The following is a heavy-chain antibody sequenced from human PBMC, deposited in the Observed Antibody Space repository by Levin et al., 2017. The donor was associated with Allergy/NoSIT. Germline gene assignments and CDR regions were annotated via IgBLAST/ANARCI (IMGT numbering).Heavy chain of an antibody. CDR1: GFIFSSSW. D-gene: IGHD3-10*01. V-gene: IGHV3-7*03. J-gene: IGHJ5*02. CDR2: INEDGSAK. Sequence: TGGSLRLSCVVSGFIFSSSWMSWVRQAPGKGLEWVANINEDGSAKYYVDSVKGRFTVSRDNAENSLYLQMDDLRAEDTALYYCARDVTMGGEAWGQGTLVTVSS. CDR3: ARDVTMGGEA.